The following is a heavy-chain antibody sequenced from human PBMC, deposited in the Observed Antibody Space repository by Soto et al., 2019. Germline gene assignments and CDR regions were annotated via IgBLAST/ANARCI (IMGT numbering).Heavy chain of an antibody. Sequence: QVQLVQSGAEVKRPGSSVKVSCKASGDTFSFYSINWVRQAPELGLEWMGRVNPILSMLNYAQRFQGRVTMTADKSTSTAYMELSGLRSEDTAMYYCATSYGSGYRAFDYWGQGALVTVSS. CDR3: ATSYGSGYRAFDY. CDR1: GDTFSFYS. CDR2: VNPILSML. D-gene: IGHD3-10*01. J-gene: IGHJ4*02. V-gene: IGHV1-69*04.